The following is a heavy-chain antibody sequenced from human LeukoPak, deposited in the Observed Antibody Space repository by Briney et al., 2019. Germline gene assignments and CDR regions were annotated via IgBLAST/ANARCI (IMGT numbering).Heavy chain of an antibody. V-gene: IGHV3-21*01. CDR1: GFTFSSYG. D-gene: IGHD6-19*01. Sequence: GGSLRLSCAASGFTFSSYGMNWVRQAPGKGLEWVSSISSSSSYIYYADSVKGRFTISRDNAKNSLYLQMNSLRAEDTAVYYCARDSVAGTRAFDYWGQGTLVTVSS. CDR2: ISSSSSYI. J-gene: IGHJ4*02. CDR3: ARDSVAGTRAFDY.